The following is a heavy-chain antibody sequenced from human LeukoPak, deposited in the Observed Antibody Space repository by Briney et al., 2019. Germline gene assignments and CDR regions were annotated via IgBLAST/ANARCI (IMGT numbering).Heavy chain of an antibody. CDR3: ARVWAEMAFD. J-gene: IGHJ4*02. CDR1: GYTFSSYE. CDR2: ISSSGSTI. V-gene: IGHV3-48*03. D-gene: IGHD5-24*01. Sequence: GGSLRLSCAASGYTFSSYEMNWVRQAPGKGLEWVSYISSSGSTIYYADSVKGRFTISRDNAKNSLYLQMNSLRAEDTAVYYCARVWAEMAFDSGQGTLVTVSS.